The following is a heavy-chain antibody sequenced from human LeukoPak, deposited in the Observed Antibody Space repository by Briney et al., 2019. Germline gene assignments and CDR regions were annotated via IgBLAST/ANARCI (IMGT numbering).Heavy chain of an antibody. J-gene: IGHJ4*02. V-gene: IGHV3-30*04. CDR1: GFTFSTSA. CDR2: ISSDGSDT. Sequence: GGSLRLSCAASGFTFSTSAKHWVRQAPGKGLEWVAVISSDGSDTNYADSVKGRFTISRDNSKDTLYLEMNSLRSEDTAVYYCARDRCTSTTCYLFDYWGQGTLVIVSS. D-gene: IGHD2/OR15-2a*01. CDR3: ARDRCTSTTCYLFDY.